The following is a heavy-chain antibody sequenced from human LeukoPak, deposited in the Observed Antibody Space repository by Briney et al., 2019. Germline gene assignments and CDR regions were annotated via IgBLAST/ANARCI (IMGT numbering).Heavy chain of an antibody. D-gene: IGHD6-19*01. Sequence: PSETLSLTCTVSGGSISSYYWSWIRQPAGKGLEWIGRIYSSGSTNYNPSFKSRVTMSVDTSKNQFSLKLSSVTAADTAVYYCGRAGGSGSYGNGIDYWGQGTLVTVSS. CDR2: IYSSGST. J-gene: IGHJ4*02. V-gene: IGHV4-4*07. CDR1: GGSISSYY. CDR3: GRAGGSGSYGNGIDY.